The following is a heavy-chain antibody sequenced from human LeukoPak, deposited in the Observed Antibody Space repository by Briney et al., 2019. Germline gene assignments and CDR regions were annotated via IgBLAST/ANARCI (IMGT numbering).Heavy chain of an antibody. Sequence: PGGSLRLSCAASGFTFSSYWMSWVRQAPGEGLEWVAKINQDGTEKAYVDSVRGRFTISRDNAKNSLFLQMNSLRAEDTAVYYCARSPYDFSRFDYWGQGTLVTVSS. D-gene: IGHD3-3*01. CDR3: ARSPYDFSRFDY. CDR1: GFTFSSYW. V-gene: IGHV3-7*03. J-gene: IGHJ4*02. CDR2: INQDGTEK.